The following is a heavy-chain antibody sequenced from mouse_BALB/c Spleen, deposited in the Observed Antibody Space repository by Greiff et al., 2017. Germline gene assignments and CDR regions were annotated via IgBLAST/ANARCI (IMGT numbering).Heavy chain of an antibody. CDR1: GYTFTSYW. CDR2: ITPSTGYN. Sequence: VQLQQSGAELAKPGASVKMSCKASGYTFTSYWMHWVQQRPGQGLEWIGYITPSTGYNEYNQKLKDKATLNADKSSSTAYMRLSSMTSEDAAVYYCEGSRRYDGYYAMDYWGQGTSVTVSS. CDR3: EGSRRYDGYYAMDY. J-gene: IGHJ4*01. D-gene: IGHD2-3*01. V-gene: IGHV1-7*01.